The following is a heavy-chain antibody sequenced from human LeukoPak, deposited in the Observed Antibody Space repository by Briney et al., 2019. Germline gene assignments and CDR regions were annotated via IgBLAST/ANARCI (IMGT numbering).Heavy chain of an antibody. Sequence: SQTLSLTCTVSGGSISSGSYYWSWIRQPAGKGLEWIGRIYTSGSTNYNPSLKSRVTISVDTSKNQFSLKLSSVTAADTAVYYCARAYEWELYFDYWGQGTLVTVSS. CDR2: IYTSGST. CDR3: ARAYEWELYFDY. J-gene: IGHJ4*02. CDR1: GGSISSGSYY. D-gene: IGHD1-26*01. V-gene: IGHV4-61*02.